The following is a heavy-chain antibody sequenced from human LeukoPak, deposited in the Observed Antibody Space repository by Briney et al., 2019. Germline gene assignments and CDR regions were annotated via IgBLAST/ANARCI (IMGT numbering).Heavy chain of an antibody. CDR2: IKSKTDGGTT. Sequence: GGSLRLSCAASGFTFSNAWMNWARQAPGKGLEWVGRIKSKTDGGTTDYAAPVKGRFTISRDDSKNTLYLQMNSLKTEDTAVYYCTTFGTGDSAGMDYWGQGTLVTVSS. CDR3: TTFGTGDSAGMDY. V-gene: IGHV3-15*07. J-gene: IGHJ4*02. D-gene: IGHD6-13*01. CDR1: GFTFSNAW.